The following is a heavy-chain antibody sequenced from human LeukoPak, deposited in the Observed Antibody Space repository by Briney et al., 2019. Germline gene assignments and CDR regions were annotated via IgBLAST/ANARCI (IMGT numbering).Heavy chain of an antibody. CDR1: RFTFSSYA. Sequence: SGGSLRLYCAASRFTFSSYAMSWLPQAQGKGLKGVSAISGSGGSTYYADSVKGRFTISRDNSKNTLYLQMNSLRAEDTAVYYCAKGTKPYYGSGSYYPDYWGQGTLVTVSS. CDR3: AKGTKPYYGSGSYYPDY. D-gene: IGHD3-10*01. CDR2: ISGSGGST. J-gene: IGHJ4*02. V-gene: IGHV3-23*01.